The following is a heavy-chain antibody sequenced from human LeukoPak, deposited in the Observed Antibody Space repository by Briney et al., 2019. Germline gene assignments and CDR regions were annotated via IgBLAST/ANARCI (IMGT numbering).Heavy chain of an antibody. CDR3: ARLFITMVRGVIGGPPDCYYGMDD. D-gene: IGHD3-10*01. J-gene: IGHJ6*02. V-gene: IGHV4-31*03. CDR1: GGSISSGGYY. CDR2: IYYSGST. Sequence: PWETPSLTCTVSGGSISSGGYYWSSIRQRPGKGLEWIGYIYYSGSTYYNPSLRSRVTIYVDTSKREFSLKLSSVTAADTAVYYCARLFITMVRGVIGGPPDCYYGMDDWGHGITVSVSS.